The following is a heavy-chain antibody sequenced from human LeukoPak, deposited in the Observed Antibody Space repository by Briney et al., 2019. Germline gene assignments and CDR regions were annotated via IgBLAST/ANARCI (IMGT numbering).Heavy chain of an antibody. CDR2: INHSGST. Sequence: SETLSLTCAVYGGSFSGYYWSWIRLPPGKGLEWIGEINHSGSTNYNPSLKSRVTISVDTSKNQFSLKLSSVTAADTAVYYCARGSQSLGYCSGGSCRAKIFDYWGQGTLVTVSS. V-gene: IGHV4-34*01. J-gene: IGHJ4*02. D-gene: IGHD2-15*01. CDR3: ARGSQSLGYCSGGSCRAKIFDY. CDR1: GGSFSGYY.